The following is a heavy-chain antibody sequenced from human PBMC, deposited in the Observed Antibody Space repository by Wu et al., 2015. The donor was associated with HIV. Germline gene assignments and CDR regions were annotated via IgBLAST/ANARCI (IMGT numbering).Heavy chain of an antibody. Sequence: QVQLVQSGAEVKKPGASVKVSCKTSGYIFTAYYIHWVRQAPGHELEWMGWINPASGSTIYSEHFEGRITVTRDTSINTAYMELRRLRSDDTAVYYCARDAIAAAGTEYFDYWGQGTLVTVSS. V-gene: IGHV1-2*02. CDR2: INPASGST. J-gene: IGHJ4*02. CDR3: ARDAIAAAGTEYFDY. CDR1: GYIFTAYY. D-gene: IGHD6-13*01.